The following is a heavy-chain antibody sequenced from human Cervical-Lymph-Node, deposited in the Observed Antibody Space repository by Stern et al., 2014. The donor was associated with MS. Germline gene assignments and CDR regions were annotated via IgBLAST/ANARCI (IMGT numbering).Heavy chain of an antibody. Sequence: VQLVESGAEVKKPGASVKVSCKASGYTFTSHDLNWVRQATGQGLEWMGLMNPSNGNTGYAQKFQDRVTMTRDTSISTAYMELSSLTSEDTAVYYCARRDCSGGSCYMGVSHWGQGTLVTVSS. V-gene: IGHV1-8*01. CDR3: ARRDCSGGSCYMGVSH. CDR2: MNPSNGNT. D-gene: IGHD2-15*01. J-gene: IGHJ4*02. CDR1: GYTFTSHD.